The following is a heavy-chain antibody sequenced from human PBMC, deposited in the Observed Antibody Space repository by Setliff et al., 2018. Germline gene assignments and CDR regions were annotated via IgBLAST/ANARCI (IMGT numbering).Heavy chain of an antibody. CDR3: ARNAITGTTKKYYYYLDV. V-gene: IGHV4-61*09. CDR1: DDSISSRHYY. D-gene: IGHD1-7*01. J-gene: IGHJ6*03. CDR2: IYTSWST. Sequence: SETLSLTCTVSDDSISSRHYYWSWIRQPAGKGLEWLGQIYTSWSTNYNPSLKGRATLSIDASKKQFSLKLTSVTAADTAVYYCARNAITGTTKKYYYYLDVWGQGTTVTVSS.